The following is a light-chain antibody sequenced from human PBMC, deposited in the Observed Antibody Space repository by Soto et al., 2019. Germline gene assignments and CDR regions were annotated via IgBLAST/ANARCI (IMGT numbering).Light chain of an antibody. V-gene: IGLV1-44*01. CDR1: SSNIGSNT. CDR2: SNN. J-gene: IGLJ2*01. CDR3: AAWDDSLNGL. Sequence: QLVLTQPPSASGTPGQRVTISCSGSSSNIGSNTVSWYQQLPGTAPKLLIYSNNQRPSGVPDRFSGSKSGTSASLAISGLQSEDEGDYYCAAWDDSLNGLFGGGTQLTVL.